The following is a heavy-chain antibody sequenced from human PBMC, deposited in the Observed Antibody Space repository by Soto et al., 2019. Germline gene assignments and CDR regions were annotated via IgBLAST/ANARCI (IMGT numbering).Heavy chain of an antibody. J-gene: IGHJ4*02. V-gene: IGHV3-48*02. CDR2: INNNSGTI. D-gene: IGHD5-12*01. Sequence: EVQLVESGGGLIQPGGSLRLSCAASGFPFRTYAMNWVRQAPGKGLEWVSYINNNSGTIYYADSVKGRFTISRDNAKNSLYLQMSSLRDEDTSVNYCVRDRGYTGYDLEYWGQGTLVTVSS. CDR3: VRDRGYTGYDLEY. CDR1: GFPFRTYA.